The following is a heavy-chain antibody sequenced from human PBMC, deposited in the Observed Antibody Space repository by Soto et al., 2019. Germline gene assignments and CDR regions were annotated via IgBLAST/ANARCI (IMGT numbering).Heavy chain of an antibody. D-gene: IGHD1-1*01. J-gene: IGHJ4*02. V-gene: IGHV1-8*01. CDR3: ARVGGNWNDDYFDY. CDR1: GYTFSDHD. CDR2: MNPHSGDT. Sequence: QVQLVQSGAEVKKPGASVKVSCKASGYTFSDHDINWVRQASGQGPEWLGWMNPHSGDTGYAQNFQGRVTMTRETSQRTAYMELSSLRSEDTAVYYCARVGGNWNDDYFDYWGQGTLVTVSS.